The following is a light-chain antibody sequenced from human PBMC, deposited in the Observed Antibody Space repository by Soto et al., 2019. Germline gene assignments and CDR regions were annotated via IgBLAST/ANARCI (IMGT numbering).Light chain of an antibody. J-gene: IGKJ2*01. V-gene: IGKV1-39*01. CDR1: QSISIY. Sequence: DIQMTQSPSSLSASVGDRVTITCRASQSISIYLHWYQQKSGTAPKLLIYAASNLQSGVPSRFSGSGSGTDFTLTITSLQPEDFATYYCQQSYRTPRTFGQGTKLEIK. CDR3: QQSYRTPRT. CDR2: AAS.